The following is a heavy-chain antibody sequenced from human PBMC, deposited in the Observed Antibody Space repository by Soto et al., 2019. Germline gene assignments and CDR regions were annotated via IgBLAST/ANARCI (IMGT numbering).Heavy chain of an antibody. V-gene: IGHV4-39*01. J-gene: IGHJ4*02. Sequence: PSETLSLTCTVSGGSISSSSYYWGWIRQPPGKGLEWIGSIYYSGSTYYNPSLKSRVTISVDTSKNQFSLKLSSVTAADTAVYYCARHGRGGWQRPNFDYWGQGTLVTVSS. CDR1: GGSISSSSYY. CDR2: IYYSGST. D-gene: IGHD6-19*01. CDR3: ARHGRGGWQRPNFDY.